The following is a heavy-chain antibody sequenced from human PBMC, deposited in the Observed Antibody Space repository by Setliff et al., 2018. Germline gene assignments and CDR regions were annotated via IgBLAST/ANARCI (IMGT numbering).Heavy chain of an antibody. Sequence: SGPTLVNPTQTLTLTCTFSGFSLSTSGVGVGWIRQPPGKALEWLALIYWDDDKRYSPSLKSRLTITKDTSKNQVVLTMTNMGPVDTATYYCARCITIFGVVIPNAFDYWGQGTLVTVSS. CDR3: ARCITIFGVVIPNAFDY. CDR1: GFSLSTSGVG. D-gene: IGHD3-3*01. CDR2: IYWDDDK. V-gene: IGHV2-5*02. J-gene: IGHJ4*02.